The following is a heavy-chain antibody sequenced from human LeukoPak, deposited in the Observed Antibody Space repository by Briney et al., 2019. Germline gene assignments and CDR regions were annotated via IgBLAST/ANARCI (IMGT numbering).Heavy chain of an antibody. D-gene: IGHD6-19*01. CDR1: GGSISSSSYY. CDR2: IYYSGST. CDR3: ARHGSSGWYY. V-gene: IGHV4-39*01. J-gene: IGHJ4*02. Sequence: SETPSLTCTVSGGSISSSSYYWGWIRQPPGKGLEWIGSIYYSGSTYYNPSLKSRVTISVDTSKNQFSLKLSSVTAADTAVYYCARHGSSGWYYWGQGTLVTVSS.